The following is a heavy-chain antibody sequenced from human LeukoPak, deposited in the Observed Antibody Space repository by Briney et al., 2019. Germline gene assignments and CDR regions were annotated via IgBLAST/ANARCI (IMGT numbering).Heavy chain of an antibody. CDR1: GGTFSSYA. CDR2: IIPIFGTA. J-gene: IGHJ6*02. D-gene: IGHD3-9*01. CDR3: ATEFGAREKLLRYFDWYYGMDV. Sequence: SVKVSCKASGGTFSSYAISWVRQAPGQGLEWMGGIIPIFGTANYAQKFQGRVTITADESTSTAYMELSSLRSEDTAVYYCATEFGAREKLLRYFDWYYGMDVWGQGTTVTVSS. V-gene: IGHV1-69*13.